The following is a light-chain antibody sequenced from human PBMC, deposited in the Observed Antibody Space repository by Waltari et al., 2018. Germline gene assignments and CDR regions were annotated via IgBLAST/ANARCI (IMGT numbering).Light chain of an antibody. V-gene: IGKV1-5*03. Sequence: DIQMTQSPSTLSASIGDRVPITCRASQNINNWLAWYQQNPGKAPKLLIYKTSSLESGVPSRFSGSGSETEFTLTVSSLQPDDFATYYCHQYDNYPWTFGQGTKVEI. CDR3: HQYDNYPWT. J-gene: IGKJ1*01. CDR2: KTS. CDR1: QNINNW.